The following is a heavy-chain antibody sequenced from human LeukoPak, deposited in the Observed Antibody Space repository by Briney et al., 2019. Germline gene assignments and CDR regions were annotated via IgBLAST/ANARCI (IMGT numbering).Heavy chain of an antibody. J-gene: IGHJ4*02. D-gene: IGHD3-10*01. CDR3: ATGGGAQTY. CDR1: GFTFSSYA. Sequence: GGSLRLSCAASGFTFSSYAMSWVRQAPGKGLEWVSVIYSGGSTYYADSVKGRFTISRDNSKNTLYLQMNSLRAEDTAIYYCATGGGAQTYWGQGTLVTVSS. CDR2: IYSGGST. V-gene: IGHV3-23*03.